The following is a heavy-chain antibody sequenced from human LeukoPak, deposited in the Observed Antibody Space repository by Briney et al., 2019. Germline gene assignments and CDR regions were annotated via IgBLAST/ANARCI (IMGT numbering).Heavy chain of an antibody. CDR3: ARHRVEMATMSPTYSDY. CDR1: GYSFTSYW. CDR2: IYPVDSDT. D-gene: IGHD5-24*01. Sequence: GESLQISCQGSGYSFTSYWIGWVRQMPGKGLGWMGIIYPVDSDTRYSPSFQGQVTTSADKSISTAYLQWSSLKASDTAMYYCARHRVEMATMSPTYSDYWGQGTLVTVSS. J-gene: IGHJ4*02. V-gene: IGHV5-51*01.